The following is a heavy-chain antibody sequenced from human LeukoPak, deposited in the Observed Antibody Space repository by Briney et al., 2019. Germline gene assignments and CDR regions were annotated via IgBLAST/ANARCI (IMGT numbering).Heavy chain of an antibody. Sequence: GGSLRLSCAASGFAFSDFWMSWVRQAPGKGLEWVANVRHDGSAKYYVPSVRGRFTISRDNAKNSLYLQMNSLTVEDTGVDYCSTSHDSAGNDCGQGTLVTVSS. V-gene: IGHV3-7*01. CDR2: VRHDGSAK. CDR1: GFAFSDFW. D-gene: IGHD2-15*01. J-gene: IGHJ4*02. CDR3: STSHDSAGND.